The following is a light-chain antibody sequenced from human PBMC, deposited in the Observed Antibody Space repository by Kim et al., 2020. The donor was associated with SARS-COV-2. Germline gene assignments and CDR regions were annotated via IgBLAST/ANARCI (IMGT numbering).Light chain of an antibody. V-gene: IGLV3-19*01. Sequence: ALGQTGRITCQGDSLRSYYASWYQQKPGQAPVLVIYGKNNRPSGIPDRFSGSSSGNTASLTITGAQAEDEADYYCNSRDSSGNLLVFGGGTKLTVL. CDR2: GKN. CDR3: NSRDSSGNLLV. CDR1: SLRSYY. J-gene: IGLJ3*02.